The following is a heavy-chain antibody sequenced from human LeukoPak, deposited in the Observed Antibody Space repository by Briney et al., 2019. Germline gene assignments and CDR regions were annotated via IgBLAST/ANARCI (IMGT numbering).Heavy chain of an antibody. D-gene: IGHD3-9*01. J-gene: IGHJ4*02. CDR3: ASEYDILTGYPYYFDY. V-gene: IGHV3-48*02. Sequence: PGGSLRLSCAASGFTFSSYSMNWVRQAPGKGLEWVSYISSSSSTIYYADSVKGRFTISRDNAKNSLYLQMNSLRDEDTAVYYCASEYDILTGYPYYFDYWGQGTLVTVSS. CDR2: ISSSSSTI. CDR1: GFTFSSYS.